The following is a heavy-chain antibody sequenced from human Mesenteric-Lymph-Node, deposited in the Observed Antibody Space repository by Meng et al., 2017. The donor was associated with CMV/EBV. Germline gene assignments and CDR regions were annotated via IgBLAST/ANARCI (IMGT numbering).Heavy chain of an antibody. CDR2: IYYSGST. Sequence: SCTVSGDSISSYYWSWIRQPPGKGLEWIGYIYYSGSTNYNPSLKSRITISVDTSKNQFSLKLSSVTAADTAVYYCASLAAIGGAYYWGQGTLVTVSS. V-gene: IGHV4-59*01. J-gene: IGHJ4*02. D-gene: IGHD2-2*02. CDR3: ASLAAIGGAYY. CDR1: GDSISSYY.